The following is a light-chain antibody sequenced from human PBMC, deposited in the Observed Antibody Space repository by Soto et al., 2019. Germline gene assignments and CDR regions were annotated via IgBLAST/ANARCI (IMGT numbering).Light chain of an antibody. CDR1: QSVSSSY. CDR3: QQYLHTPRT. CDR2: GAS. V-gene: IGKV3-20*01. Sequence: EIVLTQSPGTLSWSPGERATLSCWASQSVSSSYLAWYQQKPGQAPRLLIYGASSRATGIPDRFSGSGSGTDFTLTISSLQAEDVAVYYCQQYLHTPRTFGQGTKVEIK. J-gene: IGKJ1*01.